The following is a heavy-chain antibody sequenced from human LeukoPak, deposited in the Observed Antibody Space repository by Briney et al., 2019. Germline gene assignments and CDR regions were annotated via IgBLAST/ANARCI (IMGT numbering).Heavy chain of an antibody. CDR1: GGSISSSSYY. Sequence: KPSETLSLTCTVSGGSISSSSYYWGWIRQTPGEGLEWIATIYYSGTTYYNPSLKSRVTISVDTSKNQFSLKLSSVTAADTAVYYCATGGFGELYLDYWGQGTLVTVSS. CDR2: IYYSGTT. CDR3: ATGGFGELYLDY. V-gene: IGHV4-39*01. J-gene: IGHJ4*02. D-gene: IGHD3-10*01.